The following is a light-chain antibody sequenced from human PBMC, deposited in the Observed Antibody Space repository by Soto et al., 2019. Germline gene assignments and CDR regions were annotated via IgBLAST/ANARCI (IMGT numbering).Light chain of an antibody. CDR2: EVS. CDR1: STDVGGYDH. CDR3: SSYTSATTWV. V-gene: IGLV2-14*01. J-gene: IGLJ3*02. Sequence: QSVLTQPASVSESPGQSITISCIGTSTDVGGYDHVSWYQQHPGKAPKVIISEVSNRPSGVSTRFSGSKSGNTASLTISGLQTKDEADYYCSSYTSATTWVFGGGTKLTVL.